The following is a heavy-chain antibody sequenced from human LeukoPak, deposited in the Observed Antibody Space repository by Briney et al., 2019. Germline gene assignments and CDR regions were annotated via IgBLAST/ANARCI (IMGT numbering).Heavy chain of an antibody. V-gene: IGHV4-34*01. CDR2: ISQSGST. J-gene: IGHJ4*02. CDR3: ARTYDTNGYTSDY. D-gene: IGHD3-22*01. CDR1: GGSFSEYY. Sequence: SGTLSLTCAVSGGSFSEYYWSWIRQPPGKGLEWIGEISQSGSTNYNPSLKTRVSISLDTSKNQFSLKVTSVTAADTAFYYCARTYDTNGYTSDYWGQGALVTVSS.